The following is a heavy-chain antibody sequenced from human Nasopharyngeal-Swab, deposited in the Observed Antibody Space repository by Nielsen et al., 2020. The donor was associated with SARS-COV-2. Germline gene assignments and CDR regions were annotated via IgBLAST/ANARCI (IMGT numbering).Heavy chain of an antibody. CDR3: ARQGGIWSGYYTGGNSGMDV. Sequence: SETLSLTCTVSSGSISSSSYYWGWIRQPPGKGLEWIGSIYYSGSTYYNPSLKSRVTISVDTSKNQFSLKLSSVTAADTAVYYCARQGGIWSGYYTGGNSGMDVWGQGTTVTVSS. V-gene: IGHV4-39*01. CDR1: SGSISSSSYY. CDR2: IYYSGST. J-gene: IGHJ6*02. D-gene: IGHD3-3*01.